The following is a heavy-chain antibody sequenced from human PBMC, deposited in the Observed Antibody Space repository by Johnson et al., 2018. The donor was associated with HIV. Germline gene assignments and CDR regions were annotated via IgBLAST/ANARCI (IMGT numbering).Heavy chain of an antibody. Sequence: VQLVESGGGLVQPGRSLRLSCAASGFTFDDYAMHWVRQAPGKGLEWVSGISWNSGSIGYADSVKGRFTISRDNAKNSLYLQMNILRAEDTAVYYCAKDRSGGSSFPDAFDMWGQGTLVTVSS. J-gene: IGHJ3*02. CDR3: AKDRSGGSSFPDAFDM. D-gene: IGHD1-26*01. V-gene: IGHV3-9*01. CDR1: GFTFDDYA. CDR2: ISWNSGSI.